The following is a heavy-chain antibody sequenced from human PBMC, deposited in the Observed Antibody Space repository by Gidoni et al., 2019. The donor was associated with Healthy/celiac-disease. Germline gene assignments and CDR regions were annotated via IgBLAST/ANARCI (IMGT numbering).Heavy chain of an antibody. CDR2: IIPILGIA. Sequence: QVQLVQSGAEVKKPGSSVKVSCKASGGTFSSYAISWVRQAPGQGLEWMGRIIPILGIANYAQKFQGRVTITADKSTSTAYMELSSLRSEDTAVYYCARVGGDCSGGSCYSAYYGMDVWGQGTTVTVSS. V-gene: IGHV1-69*04. CDR3: ARVGGDCSGGSCYSAYYGMDV. D-gene: IGHD2-15*01. J-gene: IGHJ6*02. CDR1: GGTFSSYA.